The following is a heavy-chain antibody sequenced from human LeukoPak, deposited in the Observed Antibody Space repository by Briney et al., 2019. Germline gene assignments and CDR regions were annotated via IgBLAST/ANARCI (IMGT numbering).Heavy chain of an antibody. CDR2: IITILGIA. CDR1: GCTFSSYA. CDR3: ARNSYGGSGSYESWFDP. D-gene: IGHD3-10*01. J-gene: IGHJ5*02. Sequence: SVTVSCKASGCTFSSYANSWVRQAPGQGLEWMGRIITILGIANYAQKFQGRVTITADKSTSTAYMELSSLRSEDTAVYYCARNSYGGSGSYESWFDPWGQGTLVTVSS. V-gene: IGHV1-69*04.